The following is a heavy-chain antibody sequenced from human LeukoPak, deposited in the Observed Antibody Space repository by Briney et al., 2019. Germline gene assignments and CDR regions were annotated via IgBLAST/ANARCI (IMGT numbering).Heavy chain of an antibody. Sequence: SETLSLTCTVSGGSISSGGYYWSWIRQPPGKGLEWIGYIYHSGSTYYNPSLKSRVTISVDRSKNQFSLKLSSVTAADTAVYYCARVSGGGYFDYWGQGTLVTVSS. V-gene: IGHV4-30-2*01. J-gene: IGHJ4*02. CDR2: IYHSGST. D-gene: IGHD3-10*01. CDR1: GGSISSGGYY. CDR3: ARVSGGGYFDY.